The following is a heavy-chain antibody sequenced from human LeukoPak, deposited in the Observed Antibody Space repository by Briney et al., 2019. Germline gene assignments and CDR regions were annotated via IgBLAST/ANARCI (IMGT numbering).Heavy chain of an antibody. D-gene: IGHD6-13*01. CDR2: IVGSGDST. V-gene: IGHV3-23*01. CDR1: GFTFNSYA. Sequence: GGSLRLSCAASGFTFNSYAMSWVRQAPGKGLEWVSTIVGSGDSTYYADSVKGRFTISRDNSKNTLYLQMNSLRAEDTAVYYCSKDRRTTGIAAAGRICCWFDPWGQGTLVTVSS. CDR3: SKDRRTTGIAAAGRICCWFDP. J-gene: IGHJ5*02.